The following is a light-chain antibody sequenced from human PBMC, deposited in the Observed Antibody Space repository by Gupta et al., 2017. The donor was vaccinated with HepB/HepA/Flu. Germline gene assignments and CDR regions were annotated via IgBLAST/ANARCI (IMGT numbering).Light chain of an antibody. J-gene: IGLJ3*02. CDR3: SAWDSSLSAQV. Sequence: QAGLTQPPPVSKGFRQTATLTCTGNSNNVGNQGATWLQQHQGHPPKLLSYRNNKRPSGISERFSASRSANTASLTISGLQPEDEADYYCSAWDSSLSAQVFGGGTKLTVL. CDR1: SNNVGNQG. V-gene: IGLV10-54*01. CDR2: RNN.